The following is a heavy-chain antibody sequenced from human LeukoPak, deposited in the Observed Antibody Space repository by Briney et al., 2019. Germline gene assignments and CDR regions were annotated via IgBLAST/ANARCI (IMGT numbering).Heavy chain of an antibody. D-gene: IGHD2-8*01. CDR2: ISPNSGGT. V-gene: IGHV1-2*02. CDR1: GYTFTGYY. Sequence: ASVKVSCKASGYTFTGYYMHWVRQAPGQGLEWMGWISPNSGGTNYAQKFQGRVTMTRDTSITTAYMELSSLTSDDTAVYFCARSAEHCNNGVCFTDYYMDVWGKGTTVTVSS. CDR3: ARSAEHCNNGVCFTDYYMDV. J-gene: IGHJ6*03.